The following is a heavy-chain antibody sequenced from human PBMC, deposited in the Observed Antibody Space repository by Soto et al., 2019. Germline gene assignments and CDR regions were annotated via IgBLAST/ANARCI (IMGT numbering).Heavy chain of an antibody. J-gene: IGHJ4*02. D-gene: IGHD2-2*01. CDR2: IKQDGSEK. CDR1: EFTFSSYW. CDR3: ATSRSLDY. Sequence: VQLVESGGGLVQPGGSLRLSCAASEFTFSSYWMSWVRQAPGKGLEWVANIKQDGSEKYYVDSVKGRFIISRDNAKNSLYLQMNSLRVEDTAVYFCATSRSLDYWGLGTPVTVSS. V-gene: IGHV3-7*03.